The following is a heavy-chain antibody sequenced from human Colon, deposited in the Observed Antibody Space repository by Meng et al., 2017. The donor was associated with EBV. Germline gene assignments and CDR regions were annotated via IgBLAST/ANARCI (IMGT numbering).Heavy chain of an antibody. V-gene: IGHV4-30-2*01. CDR2: IYHGGTT. CDR1: GDSLSSGDSS. D-gene: IGHD2-21*02. CDR3: ARGPYCGGDCYWFDP. J-gene: IGHJ5*02. Sequence: PDSPPGLGRPSQSLSLPCAFSGDSLSSGDSSWSWIRQPPGQGLEWIGYIYHGGTTYNTSLKSRVTISVDNSKNQFSLRLTSVTAADTAVYYCARGPYCGGDCYWFDPWGQGTLVTVSS.